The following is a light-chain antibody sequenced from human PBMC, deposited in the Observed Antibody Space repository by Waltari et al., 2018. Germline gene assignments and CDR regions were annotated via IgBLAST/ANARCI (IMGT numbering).Light chain of an antibody. CDR3: QQYNNWPLT. CDR1: QSVSSS. V-gene: IGKV3-15*01. J-gene: IGKJ5*01. CDR2: GAS. Sequence: ETVMTQSPATLSVSPGERATLSCRASQSVSSSLAWYHQKPGQAPRLLIYGASTRPTDIPARFSGSGSGTEFTLTISSLQSEDFAVYYCQQYNNWPLTFGQGTRLEIK.